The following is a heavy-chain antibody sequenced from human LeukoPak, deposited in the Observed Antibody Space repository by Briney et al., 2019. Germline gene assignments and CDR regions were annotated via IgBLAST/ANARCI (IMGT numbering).Heavy chain of an antibody. Sequence: PGRSLRLSCEASGFTFDDYGMHWVRQAPGKGLEWVPSISWNSASVGYVDSAKGRFTISRDNAKKTLYLQMNSLRAEDTALYYCAKDYGYSSSWYDYWGQGTLVTVSS. V-gene: IGHV3-9*01. CDR1: GFTFDDYG. D-gene: IGHD6-13*01. CDR2: ISWNSASV. CDR3: AKDYGYSSSWYDY. J-gene: IGHJ4*02.